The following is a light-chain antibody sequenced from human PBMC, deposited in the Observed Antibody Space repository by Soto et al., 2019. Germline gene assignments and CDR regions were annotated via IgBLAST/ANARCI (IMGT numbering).Light chain of an antibody. Sequence: DIQRTQSPYALSAAVGDRGTITCRASQSISSWLAWYKQKPGKAPKLLIYKASSLESGVPSRLSGSGSGTEFTLTISSMQPDDFATYYCQQYNSYWTFGQGTKVDIK. V-gene: IGKV1-5*03. CDR2: KAS. CDR3: QQYNSYWT. CDR1: QSISSW. J-gene: IGKJ1*01.